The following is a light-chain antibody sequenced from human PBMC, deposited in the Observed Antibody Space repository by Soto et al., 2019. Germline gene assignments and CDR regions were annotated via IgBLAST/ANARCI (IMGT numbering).Light chain of an antibody. J-gene: IGKJ4*01. Sequence: DIPMTQSPSTLSVSVGDRVTITCRASQSISSWLAWYQQKPGKAPKLLIYKASSLEGGVPSRFSGSGSGTDFTLTISSLQPDDFATYYCQQYHSYSLTFGGGTKVDIK. CDR2: KAS. V-gene: IGKV1-5*03. CDR1: QSISSW. CDR3: QQYHSYSLT.